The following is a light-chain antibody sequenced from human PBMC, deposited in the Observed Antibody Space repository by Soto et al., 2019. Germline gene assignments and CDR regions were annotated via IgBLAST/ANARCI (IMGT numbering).Light chain of an antibody. Sequence: EIVLTQSPGTLSLSPGERATLSCRASQSVSSSYLAWYQQKPGQAPRLLIYGASSRATGIPDRFSGSGSGTDFTLTISRLEPEDFAVYYCQQYASLPITFVQGTRLEI. CDR3: QQYASLPIT. J-gene: IGKJ5*01. CDR1: QSVSSSY. CDR2: GAS. V-gene: IGKV3-20*01.